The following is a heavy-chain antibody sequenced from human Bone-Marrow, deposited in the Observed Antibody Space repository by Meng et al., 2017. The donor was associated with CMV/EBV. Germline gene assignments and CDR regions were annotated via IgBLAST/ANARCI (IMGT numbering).Heavy chain of an antibody. V-gene: IGHV1-46*01. Sequence: GGSLRLSCAASGYTFTSYYMHWVRQAPGQGLEWMGIINPSGGSTSYAQKFQGRVTMTRDTSTSTVYMELSSLRSEDTAVYYCARALRGYSSSGIDYWGQGTLVTVSS. CDR2: INPSGGST. CDR1: GYTFTSYY. D-gene: IGHD6-13*01. J-gene: IGHJ4*02. CDR3: ARALRGYSSSGIDY.